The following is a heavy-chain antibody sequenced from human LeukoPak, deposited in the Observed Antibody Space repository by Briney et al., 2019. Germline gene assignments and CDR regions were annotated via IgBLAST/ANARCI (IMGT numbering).Heavy chain of an antibody. V-gene: IGHV3-53*01. D-gene: IGHD3-10*01. CDR1: GFTVSSNY. Sequence: PGGSLRLSCAASGFTVSSNYMSWVRQAPGKGLEWVSVIYSDGSTYYADSVKGRFTISRDNSKNTLYLQMNSLRAEDTAVYYCARDTRPLPKLLWFGEGTSDAFDIWGQGTMVTVSS. CDR2: IYSDGST. CDR3: ARDTRPLPKLLWFGEGTSDAFDI. J-gene: IGHJ3*02.